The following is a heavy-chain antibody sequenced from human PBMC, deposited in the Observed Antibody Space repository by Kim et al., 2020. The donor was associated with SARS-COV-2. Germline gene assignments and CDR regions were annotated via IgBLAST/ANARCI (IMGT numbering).Heavy chain of an antibody. D-gene: IGHD2-21*02. J-gene: IGHJ3*02. V-gene: IGHV3-9*01. Sequence: GGSLRLSCAASGFTFDDYAMHWVRQAPGKGLEWVSGISWNSGSIGYADSVKGRFTISRDNAKNSLYLQMNSLRAEDTALYYCAKDIWVTPAAFDIWGQGTMVTVSS. CDR2: ISWNSGSI. CDR1: GFTFDDYA. CDR3: AKDIWVTPAAFDI.